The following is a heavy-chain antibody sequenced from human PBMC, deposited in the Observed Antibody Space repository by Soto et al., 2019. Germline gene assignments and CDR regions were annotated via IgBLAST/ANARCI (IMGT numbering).Heavy chain of an antibody. CDR2: IYYSGST. J-gene: IGHJ5*02. Sequence: QLQLQESGPGLVKTSETRSLTCTVAGGTISRSSYYWGWIRQPPGKGLEWIGIIYYSGSTYYNPSLKSRVTISVDTSKNQFSLKLSSVSATDTAVYYCATSNWFDPWGQGTLVTVSS. CDR1: GGTISRSSYY. V-gene: IGHV4-39*01. CDR3: ATSNWFDP.